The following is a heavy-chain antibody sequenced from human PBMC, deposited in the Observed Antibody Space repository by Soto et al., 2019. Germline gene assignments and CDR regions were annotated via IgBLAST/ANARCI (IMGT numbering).Heavy chain of an antibody. CDR1: GGSFSGYY. V-gene: IGHV4-34*01. Sequence: SETLSLTCAVYGGSFSGYYWSWIHQPPGKGLEWIGEINHSGSTNYNPSLKSRVTISVDTSKNQFSLKLSSVTAADTAVYYCARGRTGTTLRYYYYYGMDVWGQGTTVTVSS. CDR2: INHSGST. D-gene: IGHD1-7*01. J-gene: IGHJ6*02. CDR3: ARGRTGTTLRYYYYYGMDV.